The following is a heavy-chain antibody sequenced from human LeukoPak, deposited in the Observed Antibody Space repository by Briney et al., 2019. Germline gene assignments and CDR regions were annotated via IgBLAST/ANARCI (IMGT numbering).Heavy chain of an antibody. D-gene: IGHD1-26*01. Sequence: QAGGSLRLSCAASGFTFNTYAMTWVRQAPGKGLEWVSAISGRGHRTFYADSVKGRFTISRDNAKNSLYLQMNSLRAEDTAVYYCATVPWERDGDYWGQGTLVTVSS. CDR3: ATVPWERDGDY. J-gene: IGHJ4*02. CDR1: GFTFNTYA. V-gene: IGHV3-23*01. CDR2: ISGRGHRT.